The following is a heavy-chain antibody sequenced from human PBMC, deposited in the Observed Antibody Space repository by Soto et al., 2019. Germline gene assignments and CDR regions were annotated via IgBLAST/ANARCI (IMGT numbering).Heavy chain of an antibody. Sequence: ASVNVSCKTSGYTNTIYYMHWVRQAPGQGLEWMGIINPSGGSTSYAQKFQGRVTMTRDTSTSTVYMELSSLRSEDTAVYYCARAGDIVVVPAAIEDYYYMDVWGKGTTVTVSS. V-gene: IGHV1-46*03. CDR2: INPSGGST. J-gene: IGHJ6*03. CDR1: GYTNTIYY. CDR3: ARAGDIVVVPAAIEDYYYMDV. D-gene: IGHD2-2*02.